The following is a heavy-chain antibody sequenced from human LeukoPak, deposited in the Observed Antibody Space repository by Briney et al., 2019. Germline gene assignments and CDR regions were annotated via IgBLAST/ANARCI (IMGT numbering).Heavy chain of an antibody. J-gene: IGHJ4*02. CDR2: ISWNSGSI. V-gene: IGHV3-9*01. CDR3: AKARYSNYRPYGGFDY. D-gene: IGHD4-11*01. CDR1: GFTFDDYA. Sequence: SLRLSCAASGFTFDDYAMHWVRQAPGKGLEWVSGISWNSGSIGYADSVKGRLTISRDNAKNSLYLQMNSLRAEDTALYYCAKARYSNYRPYGGFDYWGQGTLVTVSS.